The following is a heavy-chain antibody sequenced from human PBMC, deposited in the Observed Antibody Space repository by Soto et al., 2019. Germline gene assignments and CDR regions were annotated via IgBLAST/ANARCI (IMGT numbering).Heavy chain of an antibody. V-gene: IGHV1-2*02. J-gene: IGHJ4*02. CDR1: GYTFTGHY. CDR3: AREVGKVGYSSSSCDY. Sequence: GASVKVSCKASGYTFTGHYMYWVRQAPGQGLEWMGWINPDNGGTGYAQKFQGRVTMTTDTSINTVYMELSRLRSDDTAVYYCAREVGKVGYSSSSCDYWGQGSLVTVSS. CDR2: INPDNGGT. D-gene: IGHD6-6*01.